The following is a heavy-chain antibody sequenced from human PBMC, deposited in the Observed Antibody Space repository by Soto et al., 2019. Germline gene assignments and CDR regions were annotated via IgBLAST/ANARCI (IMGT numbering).Heavy chain of an antibody. CDR2: INRSGRGA. Sequence: QVQLLQSGPEVKKSGASVKLSCTASGYTSKTHYLQWVREAPGQGLQWMGLINRSGRGALYAQKFQGRVALTMDTSTRTVFLEMNRLRSEDTAVYYFATVESCGGDCYYFQHWGQGTVLTVSS. D-gene: IGHD2-21*01. CDR3: ATVESCGGDCYYFQH. J-gene: IGHJ1*01. V-gene: IGHV1-46*02. CDR1: GYTSKTHY.